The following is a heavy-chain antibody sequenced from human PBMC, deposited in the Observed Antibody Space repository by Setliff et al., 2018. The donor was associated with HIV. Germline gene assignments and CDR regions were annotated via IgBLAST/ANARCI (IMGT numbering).Heavy chain of an antibody. CDR1: GGAFSGYY. J-gene: IGHJ4*02. CDR2: VNHKGVA. Sequence: PSETLSLTCAVYGGAFSGYYWTWIRQSPGRGLEWIGEVNHKGVANYSPSLMRRATISADTLRNQFSLDLSSVTAADTAVFFCARQYWGGGSSGLVYYFDNWGQGMSVTVSS. D-gene: IGHD6-19*01. CDR3: ARQYWGGGSSGLVYYFDN. V-gene: IGHV4-34*01.